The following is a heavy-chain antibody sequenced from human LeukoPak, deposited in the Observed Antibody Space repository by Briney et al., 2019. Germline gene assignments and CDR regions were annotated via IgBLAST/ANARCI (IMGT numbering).Heavy chain of an antibody. Sequence: GGSLRLSCAASGFVFNSHSMHWVRQAPGKGLECVSAISSNGGSTYYANSVKGRFTISRDNSKNTLYLQMGSLRAEDTALYYFAREEPAGSTDYWGQGTLVTVSS. D-gene: IGHD1-14*01. J-gene: IGHJ4*02. CDR3: AREEPAGSTDY. CDR2: ISSNGGST. CDR1: GFVFNSHS. V-gene: IGHV3-64*01.